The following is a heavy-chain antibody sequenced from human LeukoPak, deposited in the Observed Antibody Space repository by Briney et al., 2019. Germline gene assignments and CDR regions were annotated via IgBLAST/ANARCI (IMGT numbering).Heavy chain of an antibody. Sequence: PSETLSLTCAVYGGSFSGYYWSWIRQPPGKGLEWIGEINHSGSTNYNPSLKSRVTISVDRSKNQFSLKLSSVTAADTAVYYCARSPLSDYGGNSGVGDYWGQGTLVTVSS. CDR1: GGSFSGYY. CDR3: ARSPLSDYGGNSGVGDY. CDR2: INHSGST. J-gene: IGHJ4*02. D-gene: IGHD4-23*01. V-gene: IGHV4-34*01.